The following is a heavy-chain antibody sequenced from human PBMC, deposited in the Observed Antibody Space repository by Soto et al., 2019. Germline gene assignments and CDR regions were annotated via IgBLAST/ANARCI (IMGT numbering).Heavy chain of an antibody. V-gene: IGHV1-18*01. CDR2: IGAYNGDT. Sequence: QVQLVQSGTEVKKPGASVKVSCKASGYTFANFGISWVRQAPGQGLEWMGWIGAYNGDTNYAQKFRGRVTMTTDTSTSTAYMELRGLRSDDTAVYNCARDHYSDSSGYWDDYFDYWGQGTLVAVSS. D-gene: IGHD3-22*01. CDR1: GYTFANFG. J-gene: IGHJ4*02. CDR3: ARDHYSDSSGYWDDYFDY.